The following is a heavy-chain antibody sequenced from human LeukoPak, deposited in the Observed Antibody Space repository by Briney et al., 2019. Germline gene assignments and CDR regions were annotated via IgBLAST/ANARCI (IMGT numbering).Heavy chain of an antibody. Sequence: PSETLSLTCTVSGGSISSSSYYWGWIRQPPGKGLEWIGSIYYSGSTYYNPSLKSRVTISVDTSKNQFSLKLSSVTAADTAVYYCARLAIVVAREGAFDIWGQGTMVTVSS. CDR2: IYYSGST. CDR3: ARLAIVVAREGAFDI. V-gene: IGHV4-39*01. D-gene: IGHD3-22*01. J-gene: IGHJ3*02. CDR1: GGSISSSSYY.